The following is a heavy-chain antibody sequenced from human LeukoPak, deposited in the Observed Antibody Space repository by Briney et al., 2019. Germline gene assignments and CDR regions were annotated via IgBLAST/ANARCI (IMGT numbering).Heavy chain of an antibody. V-gene: IGHV4-34*01. CDR1: DESFSGYY. Sequence: IPSETLSLTCAVYDESFSGYYWSWIRQSPGKGLEWIGEINHSGSTNYNPSLKSRVTISVDTSKNQFSLKLSSVTAADTAIYYCARGRDAFDIWGQGTMVTVSS. CDR3: ARGRDAFDI. J-gene: IGHJ3*02. CDR2: INHSGST.